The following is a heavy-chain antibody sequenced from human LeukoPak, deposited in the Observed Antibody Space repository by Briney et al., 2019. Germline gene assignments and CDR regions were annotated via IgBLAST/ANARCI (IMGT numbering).Heavy chain of an antibody. D-gene: IGHD6-13*01. V-gene: IGHV4-39*01. CDR1: GASISNSRDA. CDR3: ARHVTPSAGLHWFDP. J-gene: IGHJ5*02. CDR2: MYYSGST. Sequence: SETLSLTCTVSGASISNSRDAWGWIRQPPGEGLEWIVSMYYSGSTYHSPSLQSRVTMSVDTSKNQFSLKLTSVTAADTAVYYCARHVTPSAGLHWFDPWGQGTLVTVSS.